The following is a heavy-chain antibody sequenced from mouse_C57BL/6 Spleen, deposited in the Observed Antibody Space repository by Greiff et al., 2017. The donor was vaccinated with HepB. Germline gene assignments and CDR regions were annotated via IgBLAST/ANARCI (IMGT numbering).Heavy chain of an antibody. Sequence: EVQLQQSGPELVKPGASVKMSCKASGYTFTDYNMHWVKQSHGKSLEWIGYINPNNGGTSYNQKFKGKATLTVNKSSSTAYMELRSLTSEDSAVYYCARGIYYGYDAYYFDYWGQGTTLTVSS. CDR1: GYTFTDYN. D-gene: IGHD2-2*01. CDR3: ARGIYYGYDAYYFDY. J-gene: IGHJ2*01. V-gene: IGHV1-22*01. CDR2: INPNNGGT.